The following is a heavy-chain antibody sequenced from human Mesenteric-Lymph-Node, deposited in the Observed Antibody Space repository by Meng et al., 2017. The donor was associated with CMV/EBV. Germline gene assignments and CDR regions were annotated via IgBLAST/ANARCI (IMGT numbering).Heavy chain of an antibody. J-gene: IGHJ2*01. V-gene: IGHV4-4*02. D-gene: IGHD6-13*01. CDR2: MYHSGST. CDR1: GGSISSSSW. Sequence: AVAGGSISSSSWWSWVRQPPGKGLGWIAEMYHSGSTNYNPSLKSRVTISVDKSKNQFSLKLSSVTAADSAIYYCARKKLGIYWYFDLWGRGTLVTVSS. CDR3: ARKKLGIYWYFDL.